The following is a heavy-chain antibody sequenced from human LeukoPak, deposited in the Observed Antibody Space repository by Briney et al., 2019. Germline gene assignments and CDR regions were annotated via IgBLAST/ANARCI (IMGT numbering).Heavy chain of an antibody. CDR1: GFTFSSYW. J-gene: IGHJ4*02. D-gene: IGHD2-2*01. Sequence: GGSLRLSCAASGFTFSSYWMHWVRQAPGKGLVWVSRINSDGSSTSYADSVKGRFTISRDNAKNTLYLQMNSLRAEDTAVYYCARGSPAANVDYWGQGTLVTVSS. CDR3: ARGSPAANVDY. V-gene: IGHV3-74*01. CDR2: INSDGSST.